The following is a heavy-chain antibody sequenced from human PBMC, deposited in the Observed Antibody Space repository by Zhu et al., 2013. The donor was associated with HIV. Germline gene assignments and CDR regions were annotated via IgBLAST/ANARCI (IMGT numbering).Heavy chain of an antibody. D-gene: IGHD3-22*01. CDR3: ARGPYDSGGYSDY. CDR1: GYTFTSYD. J-gene: IGHJ4*02. V-gene: IGHV1-8*03. CDR2: MNPNSGNT. Sequence: QLVQSGAAIKKPGSSVKVSCKASGYTFTSYDINWVRQATGQGLEWMGWMNPNSGNTGYAQKFQGRVTITRNTSISTAYMELSSLRSEDTAVYYCARGPYDSGGYSDYWGQGTLVTVSS.